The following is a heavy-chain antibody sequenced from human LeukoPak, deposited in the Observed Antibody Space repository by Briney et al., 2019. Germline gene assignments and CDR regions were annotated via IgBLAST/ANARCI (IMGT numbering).Heavy chain of an antibody. CDR3: ARQYYYGSGNGLDV. CDR1: GFTFINYG. V-gene: IGHV3-30*03. J-gene: IGHJ6*02. CDR2: ISYDGSSK. Sequence: GMSLRLSCAASGFTFINYGMHWVRQAPGKGLEWVALISYDGSSKYYADSVKGRIIISRDNSKNIMNLQMNSLRTEDTAVYYCARQYYYGSGNGLDVWGQGTTVTVSS. D-gene: IGHD3-10*01.